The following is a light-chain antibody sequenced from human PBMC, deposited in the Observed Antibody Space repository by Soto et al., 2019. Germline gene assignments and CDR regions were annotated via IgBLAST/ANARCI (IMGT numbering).Light chain of an antibody. CDR3: QQYGRSLWT. CDR1: QSVSSSY. J-gene: IGKJ1*01. Sequence: EIVLTQSPGTLSLSPGERATLSCRASQSVSSSYLAWYQQKPGQAPRLLIYGASSRATGIPDRFSGSGSGTDFTLTISRLEPEDFAVYYCQQYGRSLWTFGQGIKVEMK. CDR2: GAS. V-gene: IGKV3-20*01.